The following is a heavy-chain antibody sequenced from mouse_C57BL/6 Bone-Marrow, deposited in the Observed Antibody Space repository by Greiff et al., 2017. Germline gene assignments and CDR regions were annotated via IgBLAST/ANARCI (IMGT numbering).Heavy chain of an antibody. J-gene: IGHJ3*01. CDR3: SGSRPPAWFAD. CDR1: GYAFSSYW. Sequence: VQLQQSGAELVKPGASVKISCKASGYAFSSYWMNWVKQRPGKGLEWIGQIYPGDGDTTYNGKFKGKATLTADKSSSTAYIQLSSLISADSAVYFGSGSRPPAWFADWGQGTLVTVSA. V-gene: IGHV1-80*01. CDR2: IYPGDGDT.